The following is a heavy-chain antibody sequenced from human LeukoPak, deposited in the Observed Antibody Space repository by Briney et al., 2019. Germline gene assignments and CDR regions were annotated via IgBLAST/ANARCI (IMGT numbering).Heavy chain of an antibody. D-gene: IGHD3-10*01. CDR3: ARGSYGSGSYLS. V-gene: IGHV4-59*01. Sequence: PSETLSLTCTVSGGSISSYYWSWIRQPPGKGLEWIGYIYYSGSTNYNPSLKSRATISVDTSKNQFSLKLSSVTAADTAVYYCARGSYGSGSYLSWGQGTLVNVSS. J-gene: IGHJ5*02. CDR2: IYYSGST. CDR1: GGSISSYY.